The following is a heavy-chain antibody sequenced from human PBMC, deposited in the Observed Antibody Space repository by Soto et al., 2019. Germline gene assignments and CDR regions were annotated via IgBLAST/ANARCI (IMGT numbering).Heavy chain of an antibody. CDR2: IYHRGNT. J-gene: IGHJ4*02. D-gene: IGHD6-19*01. CDR3: TRGDAAVSGVLS. V-gene: IGHV4-4*02. Sequence: QVQLQASGPGLVKSSETLSLTCTVSGESITTSNWWSWVRQPPGGGLEWIGEIYHRGNTNYNPSLMSRATISLYMSKNQFSLKVKSVTAAYPAMYYCTRGDAAVSGVLSWGQGILVAVS. CDR1: GESITTSNW.